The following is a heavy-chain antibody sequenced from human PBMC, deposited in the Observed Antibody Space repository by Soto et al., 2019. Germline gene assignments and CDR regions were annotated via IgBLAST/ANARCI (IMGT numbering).Heavy chain of an antibody. CDR2: IVPVFPSV. Sequence: QVQLVQSGAEVKRPGSSVKVSCKASGGAFNNYAIYWVRQAPGQGLEWLGTIVPVFPSVYYAPRFQGRLTITAGGSTDPVYMMLTSLKSEDTAVDYCAREMPSTAAAYFYYGLNVWGQGTLVTVSS. CDR3: AREMPSTAAAYFYYGLNV. J-gene: IGHJ6*02. CDR1: GGAFNNYA. D-gene: IGHD6-13*01. V-gene: IGHV1-69*18.